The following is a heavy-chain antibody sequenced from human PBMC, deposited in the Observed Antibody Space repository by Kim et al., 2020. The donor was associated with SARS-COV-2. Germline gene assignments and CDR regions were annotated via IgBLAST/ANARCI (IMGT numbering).Heavy chain of an antibody. D-gene: IGHD6-13*01. CDR3: APWDSSSWSHNWFDP. CDR1: GGTFSSYA. Sequence: SVKVSCKASGGTFSSYAISWVRQAPGQGLEWMGGIIPIFGTANYAQKFQGRVTITADESTSTAYMELSSLRSEDTAVYYCAPWDSSSWSHNWFDPWGQGTLVTVSS. J-gene: IGHJ5*02. V-gene: IGHV1-69*13. CDR2: IIPIFGTA.